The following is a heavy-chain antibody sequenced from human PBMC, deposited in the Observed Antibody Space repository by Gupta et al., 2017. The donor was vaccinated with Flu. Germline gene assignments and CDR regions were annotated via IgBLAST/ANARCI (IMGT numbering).Heavy chain of an antibody. CDR2: IIPIFGTA. CDR1: GGTFSSYA. CDR3: ARDNHYYGSGSYYNGWDY. D-gene: IGHD3-10*01. Sequence: QVQLVQSGAEVKKPGSSVKVSCKASGGTFSSYAISWVRQAPGQGLEWMGGIIPIFGTANYAQKFQGRVTITADESTSTAYMELSSLRSEDTAVYYCARDNHYYGSGSYYNGWDYWGQGTLVTVSS. V-gene: IGHV1-69*01. J-gene: IGHJ4*02.